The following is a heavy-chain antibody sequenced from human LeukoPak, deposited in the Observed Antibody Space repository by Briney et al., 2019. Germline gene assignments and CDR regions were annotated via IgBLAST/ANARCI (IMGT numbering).Heavy chain of an antibody. J-gene: IGHJ4*02. D-gene: IGHD1-26*01. CDR1: GFTFSNAL. V-gene: IGHV3-15*01. Sequence: GGSLRLSCAASGFTFSNALMSWVRQAPGKGLEWVGRIKSKADGGTTDHAAPVKDRFTISRDDSKNTLYLQMNSLKTEDTAVYYCTNDHTLWKVGAADYWGQGTLVTVSS. CDR2: IKSKADGGTT. CDR3: TNDHTLWKVGAADY.